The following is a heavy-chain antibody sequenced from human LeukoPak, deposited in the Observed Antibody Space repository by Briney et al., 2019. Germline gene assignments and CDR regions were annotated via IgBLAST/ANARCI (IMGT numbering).Heavy chain of an antibody. CDR1: GFTFSDHL. V-gene: IGHV3-72*01. D-gene: IGHD6-13*01. CDR3: SRDGSGSSWSAFDI. Sequence: GGSLRLSCAASGFTFSDHLLDWVGQAPGKGLEWVGRIRKKANSYTTEYAASVKGRFTISRDDPKNSLYLQMNSLKTEDTAVYYCSRDGSGSSWSAFDIWGQGTRVTVSS. J-gene: IGHJ3*02. CDR2: IRKKANSYTT.